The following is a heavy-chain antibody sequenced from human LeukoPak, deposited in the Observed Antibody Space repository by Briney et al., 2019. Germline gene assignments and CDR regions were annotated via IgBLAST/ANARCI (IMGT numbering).Heavy chain of an antibody. V-gene: IGHV5-51*01. CDR3: ARRDAESGTTYAFDI. Sequence: GESLKISCKGSGYSFTSYWIGWVRQMPGKGLEWMGIIYHGDSDTRYSPSFQGQVTISADKSISTAYLQWSSPKASDTAMYYCARRDAESGTTYAFDIWGQGTMVTVSS. CDR1: GYSFTSYW. J-gene: IGHJ3*02. CDR2: IYHGDSDT. D-gene: IGHD1-7*01.